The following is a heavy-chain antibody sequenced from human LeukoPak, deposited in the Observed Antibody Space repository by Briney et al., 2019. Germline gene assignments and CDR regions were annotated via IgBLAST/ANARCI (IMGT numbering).Heavy chain of an antibody. CDR2: ISSSGSTI. J-gene: IGHJ4*02. Sequence: GGSLRLSCAASGFTFSDYYMSWIRQAPGKGLEWVSYISSSGSTIYYADSVKGRFTVSRDNAKNSLYLQMNSLRAEDTAVYYCASELYGSGSYFEVYWGQGTLVTVSS. V-gene: IGHV3-11*04. CDR3: ASELYGSGSYFEVY. CDR1: GFTFSDYY. D-gene: IGHD3-10*01.